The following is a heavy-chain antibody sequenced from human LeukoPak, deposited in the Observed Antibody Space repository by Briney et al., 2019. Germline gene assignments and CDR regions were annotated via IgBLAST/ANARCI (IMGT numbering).Heavy chain of an antibody. V-gene: IGHV1-18*01. D-gene: IGHD6-19*01. CDR1: GYTFTSYG. CDR2: ISAYNGNT. Sequence: ASVTVTCKASGYTFTSYGISWVRQAPGQGLEWMGWISAYNGNTNYAQKLQGRVTMTTDTSTSTAYMELRSLRSDDTAVYYCASLWLRGTYYFDDWGQGSLVTVSS. J-gene: IGHJ4*02. CDR3: ASLWLRGTYYFDD.